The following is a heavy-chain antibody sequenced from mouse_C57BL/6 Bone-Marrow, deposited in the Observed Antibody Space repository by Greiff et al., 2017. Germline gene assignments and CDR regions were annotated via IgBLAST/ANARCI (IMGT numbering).Heavy chain of an antibody. D-gene: IGHD1-1*01. V-gene: IGHV1-9*01. CDR3: ARDPYYGSSLVVPYYFDY. CDR2: ILPGSGST. J-gene: IGHJ2*01. CDR1: GYTFTGYW. Sequence: VQLQQSGAELMKPGASVKLSCKATGYTFTGYWIEWVKQRPGHGLEWIGEILPGSGSTNYNEKFKGKATFTADTSSNTAYMQRSSLTTEDSAIYYCARDPYYGSSLVVPYYFDYWGQGTTLTVSS.